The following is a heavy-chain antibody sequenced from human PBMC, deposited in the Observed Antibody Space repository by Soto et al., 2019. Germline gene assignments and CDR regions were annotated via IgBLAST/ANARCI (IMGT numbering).Heavy chain of an antibody. CDR3: ARVVGALGHWFDP. D-gene: IGHD1-26*01. V-gene: IGHV1-18*01. J-gene: IGHJ5*02. CDR2: ISAYNGNT. CDR1: GYTFTSYG. Sequence: QVQLVQSGGEVKKPGASVKVSCKASGYTFTSYGISWVRQAPGQGLEWMGRISAYNGNTNYAQKLQGRVTMTTDPSTSTASMELRSLRSDDTAVYSCARVVGALGHWFDPWGQGTLVTVSS.